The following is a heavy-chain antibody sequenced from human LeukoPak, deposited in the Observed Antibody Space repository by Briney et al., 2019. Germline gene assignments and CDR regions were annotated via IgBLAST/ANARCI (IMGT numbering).Heavy chain of an antibody. CDR1: GGTLSSYA. V-gene: IGHV1-69*06. D-gene: IGHD1-7*01. Sequence: SVKVSCKASGGTLSSYAISWVRQAPGQGLEWMGGIIPIFGTANYAQKFQGRVTITADKSTSTAYMELSSLRSEDTAVYYCARTRNYYYYYYYYMDVWGKGTTVTISS. CDR2: IIPIFGTA. CDR3: ARTRNYYYYYYYYMDV. J-gene: IGHJ6*03.